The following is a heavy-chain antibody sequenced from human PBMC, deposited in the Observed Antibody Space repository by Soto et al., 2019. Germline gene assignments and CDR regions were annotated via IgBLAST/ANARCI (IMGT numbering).Heavy chain of an antibody. CDR3: ARSPAATGTRWLEP. CDR2: ISANNGHT. J-gene: IGHJ5*02. Sequence: ASVKVSCKASGYTFTNYGISWVRQAPGQGLEWMGRISANNGHTKYAQKVQGRVTMTTDTSTSTAYMELRSLRSDDTAVFYCARSPAATGTRWLEPWGQGTLVSVSS. D-gene: IGHD6-13*01. V-gene: IGHV1-18*04. CDR1: GYTFTNYG.